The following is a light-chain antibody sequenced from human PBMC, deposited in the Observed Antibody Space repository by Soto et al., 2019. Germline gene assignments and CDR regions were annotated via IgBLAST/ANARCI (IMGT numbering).Light chain of an antibody. CDR2: EGS. CDR1: SSDVGSYNL. J-gene: IGLJ2*01. CDR3: CSYAGSSIHVV. V-gene: IGLV2-23*01. Sequence: QSVLTQPASVSGSPGQSITISCTGTSSDVGSYNLVSWYQQHPGKAPKLMIYEGSKRPSGVSNRFSGSKSGNTASLTISRLQAEDEADYYCCSYAGSSIHVVFGGGTKLTVL.